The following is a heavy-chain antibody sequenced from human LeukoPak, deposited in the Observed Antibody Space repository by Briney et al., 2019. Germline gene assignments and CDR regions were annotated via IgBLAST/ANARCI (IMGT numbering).Heavy chain of an antibody. CDR2: ISSSSSYI. CDR1: GFTFSSYS. Sequence: GGSLRLSCAASGFTFSSYSMNWVRQAPGKGLEWVSSISSSSSYIYYADSVKGRFTISRDNAKNSLYLQMNSLRAEDTALYYCARGDKYSSSWYDGNWFDPWGQGTLVTVSS. V-gene: IGHV3-21*04. CDR3: ARGDKYSSSWYDGNWFDP. J-gene: IGHJ5*02. D-gene: IGHD6-13*01.